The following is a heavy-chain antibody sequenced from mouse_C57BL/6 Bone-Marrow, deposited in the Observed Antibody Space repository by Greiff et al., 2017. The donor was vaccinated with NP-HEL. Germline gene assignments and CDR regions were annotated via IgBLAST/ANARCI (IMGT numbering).Heavy chain of an antibody. CDR1: GYTFTDYY. J-gene: IGHJ2*01. CDR2: INPNNGGT. V-gene: IGHV1-26*01. Sequence: EVQLQQSGPELVKPGASVKISCKASGYTFTDYYMNWVKQSHGKSLEWIGDINPNNGGTSYNQKFKGKATLTVDKSSSTAYMELRSLTSEDSAVYYCARGSLYYFDYGGQGTTLTVSS. CDR3: ARGSLYYFDY. D-gene: IGHD1-1*02.